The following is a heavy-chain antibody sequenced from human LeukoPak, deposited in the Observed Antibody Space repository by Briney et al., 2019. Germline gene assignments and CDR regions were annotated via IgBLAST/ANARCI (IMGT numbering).Heavy chain of an antibody. CDR2: IKQDGSEK. Sequence: GGSLRLSCAASGFTFSSYRMSWVRQAPGKGLEWVANIKQDGSEKYYVDSVKGRFTISRDNAKNSLYLQMNSLRAEDTAVYYCARGEEGSFDYWGQGTLVTVSS. V-gene: IGHV3-7*05. J-gene: IGHJ4*02. CDR3: ARGEEGSFDY. CDR1: GFTFSSYR.